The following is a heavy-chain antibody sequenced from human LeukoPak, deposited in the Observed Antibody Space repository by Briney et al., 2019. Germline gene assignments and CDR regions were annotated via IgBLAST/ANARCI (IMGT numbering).Heavy chain of an antibody. Sequence: GGSLRLSCAASGFTFSSYSMNWVRQAPGKGLEWVSYISSSSTIYYADSVKGRFTISRDNAKNSLYLQMNSLRAEDTAVYYCAKSAVRGVPVLGNWGQGTLVTVSS. D-gene: IGHD3-3*01. V-gene: IGHV3-48*04. CDR1: GFTFSSYS. CDR3: AKSAVRGVPVLGN. CDR2: ISSSSTI. J-gene: IGHJ4*02.